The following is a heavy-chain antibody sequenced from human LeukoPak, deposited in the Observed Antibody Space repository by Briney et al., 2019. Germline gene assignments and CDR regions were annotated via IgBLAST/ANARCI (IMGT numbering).Heavy chain of an antibody. Sequence: GGSLRLSCAASAFTFSNYGMHWVRQAPGKGLEWVSFISYDGSTKYYADSVKGRFTISRDNSKNTLYLQMNSLRAEDTAVYYCAKYYGSDPFMAAFDIWGQGTMVTVSS. J-gene: IGHJ3*02. CDR3: AKYYGSDPFMAAFDI. CDR2: ISYDGSTK. D-gene: IGHD3-10*01. CDR1: AFTFSNYG. V-gene: IGHV3-30*18.